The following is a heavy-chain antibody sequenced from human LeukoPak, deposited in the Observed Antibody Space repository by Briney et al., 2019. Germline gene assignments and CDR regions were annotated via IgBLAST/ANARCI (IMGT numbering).Heavy chain of an antibody. CDR3: ARLSGSYYSAFDI. Sequence: GESLKISCKGSGYSFINYWSGWSGQMPGKGREGMEIFFPGDSDIRYSPSFQGQVTISADKSISNAYLQWSSLKAADTAMYYCARLSGSYYSAFDIWGQGTMLTVSS. J-gene: IGHJ3*02. D-gene: IGHD1-26*01. V-gene: IGHV5-51*01. CDR1: GYSFINYW. CDR2: FFPGDSDI.